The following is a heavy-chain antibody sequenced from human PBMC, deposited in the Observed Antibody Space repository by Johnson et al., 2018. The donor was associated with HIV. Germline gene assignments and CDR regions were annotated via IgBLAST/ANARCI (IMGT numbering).Heavy chain of an antibody. CDR1: GFTFDDYG. CDR2: IYSGGST. CDR3: ARDRRLADAFDI. J-gene: IGHJ3*02. V-gene: IGHV3-66*01. Sequence: VQLVESGGGVVRPGGSLRLSCAASGFTFDDYGMSWVRQAPGKGLEWVSVIYSGGSTYYADSVKGRFTISRDNSKNTLYLQMNSLRAEDTAVYYCARDRRLADAFDIWGRGTMVTVSS. D-gene: IGHD5-12*01.